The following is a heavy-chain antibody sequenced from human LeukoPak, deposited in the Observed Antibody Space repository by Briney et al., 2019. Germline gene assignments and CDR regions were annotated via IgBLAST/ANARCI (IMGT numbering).Heavy chain of an antibody. V-gene: IGHV4-39*07. CDR2: IYYSGST. D-gene: IGHD2-2*01. CDR1: GGSISSSSYY. Sequence: SETLSLTCTVSGGSISSSSYYWGWIRQPPGKGLEWIGSIYYSGSTYYNPSLKSRVTISVDTSKNQFSLKLSSVTAADTAVYYCARGRSGVVVPAAAYYYGMDVWGQGTTVTVSS. J-gene: IGHJ6*02. CDR3: ARGRSGVVVPAAAYYYGMDV.